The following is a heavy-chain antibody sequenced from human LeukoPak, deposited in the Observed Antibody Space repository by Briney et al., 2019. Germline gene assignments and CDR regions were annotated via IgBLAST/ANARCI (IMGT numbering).Heavy chain of an antibody. CDR2: ISAYNGNT. V-gene: IGHV1-18*01. CDR3: ARVRGYMVRGVITPFDP. J-gene: IGHJ5*02. CDR1: GYTFTSYG. Sequence: ASVKVSCKASGYTFTSYGISWVRQAPGQGLEWMGWISAYNGNTNYAQKLQGRVTMTTDTSTSTAYMELRSLRSDDTAVYYCARVRGYMVRGVITPFDPWGQGTLVTVSS. D-gene: IGHD3-10*01.